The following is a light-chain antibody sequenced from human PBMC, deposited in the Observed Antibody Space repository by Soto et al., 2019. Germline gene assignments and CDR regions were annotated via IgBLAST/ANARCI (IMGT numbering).Light chain of an antibody. Sequence: EIVMTQSPATLSVPPGARATLSCRASQSVSINLAWYQEKPGQAPRLLIYGSSTRATGVPARFSGSGSGTDFTLTISSLQSEDFAVYYCQQYYKWPQTFGQGTKLEIK. J-gene: IGKJ2*01. CDR2: GSS. CDR3: QQYYKWPQT. V-gene: IGKV3-15*01. CDR1: QSVSIN.